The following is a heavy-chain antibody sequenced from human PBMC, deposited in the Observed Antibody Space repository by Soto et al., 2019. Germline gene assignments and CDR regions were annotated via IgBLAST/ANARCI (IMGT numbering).Heavy chain of an antibody. CDR1: VYTFTSYA. Sequence: GASGRVSCKASVYTFTSYAMHWVRQAPGQRLEWMGWINAGNGNTKYSQKFQGRVTITRDTSASTAYMELSSLRSEDTAVYYCARGVARYYFDYWGQGTLVTVSS. J-gene: IGHJ4*02. V-gene: IGHV1-3*01. D-gene: IGHD2-15*01. CDR2: INAGNGNT. CDR3: ARGVARYYFDY.